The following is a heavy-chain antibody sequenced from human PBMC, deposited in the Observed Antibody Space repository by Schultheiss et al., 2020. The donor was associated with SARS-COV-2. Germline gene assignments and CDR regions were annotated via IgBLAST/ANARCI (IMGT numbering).Heavy chain of an antibody. CDR3: ARVVDTGFDP. D-gene: IGHD5-18*01. Sequence: SETLSLTCAVYGGSFSGYYWSWIRQPPGKGLEWIGEINHSGSTNYNPSLKSRVTISVDTSKNQFSLKLSSVTAADTAVYYCARVVDTGFDPWGQGTLVTVAS. CDR1: GGSFSGYY. V-gene: IGHV4-34*01. J-gene: IGHJ5*02. CDR2: INHSGST.